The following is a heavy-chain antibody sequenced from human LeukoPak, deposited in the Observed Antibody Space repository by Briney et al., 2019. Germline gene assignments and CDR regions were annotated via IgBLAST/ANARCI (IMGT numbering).Heavy chain of an antibody. CDR2: INGSGDTT. Sequence: GGSLRLSCAASGFTFQNYAMSWVRQAPGKGLEWVSVINGSGDTTYYVDSVKGRFTISRYNSKNTLYLQMNSLRAEDTAVYYCAKLPDGEWHFDSWGQGTLVTVSS. V-gene: IGHV3-23*01. J-gene: IGHJ4*02. CDR1: GFTFQNYA. CDR3: AKLPDGEWHFDS. D-gene: IGHD3-10*01.